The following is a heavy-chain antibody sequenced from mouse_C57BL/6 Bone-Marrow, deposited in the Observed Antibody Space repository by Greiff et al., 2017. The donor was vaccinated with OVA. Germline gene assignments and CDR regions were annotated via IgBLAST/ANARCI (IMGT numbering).Heavy chain of an antibody. J-gene: IGHJ3*01. CDR3: AHDCFAN. CDR1: GFSLTSYG. V-gene: IGHV2-5*01. Sequence: VKLVESGPGLVQPSQSLSITCTVSGFSLTSYGVHWVRQSPGQGLEWLGVIWSGGSTDYYAAFMSRLSITKDNSKIQVFFKMNSLQADDTAIYYCAHDCFANWGQGTRVTVSA. CDR2: IWSGGST.